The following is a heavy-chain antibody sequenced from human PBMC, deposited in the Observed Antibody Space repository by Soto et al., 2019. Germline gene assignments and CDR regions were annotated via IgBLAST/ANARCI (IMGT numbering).Heavy chain of an antibody. Sequence: QEQLVQSGAEVQKPGSSVKVSCKDSGGLFSSFAISWVRQAPGQGLEWMGGIIPVFGTTNYAQKFQGRVTITADESTNTAYRELSSLTSDDTAMYYCARGGGPYVWFNEFWGQGTQVTVSS. CDR1: GGLFSSFA. J-gene: IGHJ4*02. CDR3: ARGGGPYVWFNEF. CDR2: IIPVFGTT. V-gene: IGHV1-69*01. D-gene: IGHD3-16*01.